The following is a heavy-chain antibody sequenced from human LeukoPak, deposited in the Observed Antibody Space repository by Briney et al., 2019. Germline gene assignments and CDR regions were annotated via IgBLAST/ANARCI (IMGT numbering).Heavy chain of an antibody. D-gene: IGHD3-3*02. CDR2: INPNSGGT. CDR1: GYTFTGYY. V-gene: IGHV1-2*06. Sequence: GASVKVSCKASGYTFTGYYMHWVRQAPGQGLEWMGRINPNSGGTNYAQKFQGRVTMTRDTSISTAYMELSRLRSDDTAVYYCAREGTIFGTTANWFDPWGQGTLVTVPS. J-gene: IGHJ5*02. CDR3: AREGTIFGTTANWFDP.